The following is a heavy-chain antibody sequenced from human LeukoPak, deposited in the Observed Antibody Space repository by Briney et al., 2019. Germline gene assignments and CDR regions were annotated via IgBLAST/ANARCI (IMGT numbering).Heavy chain of an antibody. J-gene: IGHJ4*02. V-gene: IGHV4-34*01. CDR2: INHSGST. Sequence: KPSETLSLTCAVYGGSFSGYYWSWIRQPPGKGLEWIGDINHSGSTNYNPSLKSRVTISVDTSKNQFSLKLSSVTAADTAVYYCARSFSSSGYYKPYYFDYWGQGTLVTVSS. CDR3: ARSFSSSGYYKPYYFDY. D-gene: IGHD3-22*01. CDR1: GGSFSGYY.